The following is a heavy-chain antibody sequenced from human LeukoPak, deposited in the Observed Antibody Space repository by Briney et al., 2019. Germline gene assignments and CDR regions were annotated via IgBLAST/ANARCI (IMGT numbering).Heavy chain of an antibody. CDR1: GYSISSGYY. V-gene: IGHV4-38-2*02. J-gene: IGHJ4*02. D-gene: IGHD3-10*01. Sequence: SETLSLTCTVSGYSISSGYYWCWIRQPPGKGLEWIGSIYHSGSTYYNPSLKSRVTISVDTSKNQFSLKLSSVTAADTAVYYCARHSRGSGSHYNALLGYWGQGTLVTVSS. CDR3: ARHSRGSGSHYNALLGY. CDR2: IYHSGST.